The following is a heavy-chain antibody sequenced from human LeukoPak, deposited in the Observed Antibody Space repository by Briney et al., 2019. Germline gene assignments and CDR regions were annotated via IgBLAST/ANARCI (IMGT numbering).Heavy chain of an antibody. D-gene: IGHD5/OR15-5a*01. J-gene: IGHJ4*02. Sequence: GGSLSLSCSASGFAFSTNAMNWVRPAPGKGREWGLGIDNGAYTTFYTVYVRGRFTISRDTSKTTMYLPMNRLRAEDKAIYSCAKVDLSTANFDYWGQGTLVTVSS. V-gene: IGHV3-23*01. CDR3: AKVDLSTANFDY. CDR2: IDNGAYTT. CDR1: GFAFSTNA.